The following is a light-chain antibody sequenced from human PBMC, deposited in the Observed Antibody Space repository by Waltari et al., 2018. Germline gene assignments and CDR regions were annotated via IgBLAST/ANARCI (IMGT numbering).Light chain of an antibody. V-gene: IGKV4-1*01. CDR3: HHYYIPPLP. CDR2: WAS. CDR1: QSLFSSSNSKTY. J-gene: IGKJ5*01. Sequence: DIVMTQSPDSLAVSLGERATINCKSSQSLFSSSNSKTYIAWYQHKPGQPPKVLKYWASILASGVPYRFRGSGYGTNFTLTSGSLQAEDVAVYYCHHYYIPPLPFGQGTRLEI.